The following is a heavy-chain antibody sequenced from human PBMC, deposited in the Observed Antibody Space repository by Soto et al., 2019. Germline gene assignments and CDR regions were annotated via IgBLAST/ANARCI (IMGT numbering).Heavy chain of an antibody. J-gene: IGHJ4*02. Sequence: QLQLQESGSGLVKPSQTLSLTCAVSGGSISSGGYSWSWIRQPPGKGLEWMGYISHSGSTYYNPSLKSRVTISVDRSKNQFSLKLSSVTAADTAVYSCARASTTVTTLDYWGQGTLVTVSS. V-gene: IGHV4-30-2*01. CDR1: GGSISSGGYS. CDR2: ISHSGST. D-gene: IGHD4-17*01. CDR3: ARASTTVTTLDY.